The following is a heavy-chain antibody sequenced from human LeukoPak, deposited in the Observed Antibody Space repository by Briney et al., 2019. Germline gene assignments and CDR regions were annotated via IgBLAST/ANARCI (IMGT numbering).Heavy chain of an antibody. CDR1: GFTFSSYA. CDR2: ISYDGSNK. CDR3: ASSFSASTRPLFY. V-gene: IGHV3-30-3*01. D-gene: IGHD2-2*01. J-gene: IGHJ4*02. Sequence: GRSLRLSCAASGFTFSSYAMHWVRQAPGKGLEWVAVISYDGSNKYYADSVKGRFTISRDNSKNTLYLQMNSLGAEDTAVYYCASSFSASTRPLFYWGQGTLVTVSS.